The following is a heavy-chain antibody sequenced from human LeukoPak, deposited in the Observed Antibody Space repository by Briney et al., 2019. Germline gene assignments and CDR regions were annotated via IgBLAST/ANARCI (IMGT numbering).Heavy chain of an antibody. CDR1: GFTFSSYA. D-gene: IGHD3-22*01. V-gene: IGHV3-21*01. CDR3: ARARYYYDRDAFDI. CDR2: ISSTGSTT. J-gene: IGHJ3*02. Sequence: GGSLRLSCTASGFTFSSYAMSWVRQAPGKGLEWVSLISSTGSTTYYADSVKGRFTISRDNAKNSLYLQMNSLRAEDTAVYYCARARYYYDRDAFDIWGQGTMVTVSS.